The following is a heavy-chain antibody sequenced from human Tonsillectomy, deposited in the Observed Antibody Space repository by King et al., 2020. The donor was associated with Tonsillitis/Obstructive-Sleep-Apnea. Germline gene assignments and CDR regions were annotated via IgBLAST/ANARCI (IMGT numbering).Heavy chain of an antibody. CDR3: AREGAVMNAFDI. D-gene: IGHD2-8*01. CDR2: IYYSGST. V-gene: IGHV4-59*01. J-gene: IGHJ3*02. CDR1: GGSISSYY. Sequence: QLQESGPGLVKPSDTLSLTCTVSGGSISSYYWSWIRQPPGKGLECIGYIYYSGSTNYNPSLKSRVTISVDTSKNQFSLRLSSMTAADTAVYYCAREGAVMNAFDIWGQGTLVTVSS.